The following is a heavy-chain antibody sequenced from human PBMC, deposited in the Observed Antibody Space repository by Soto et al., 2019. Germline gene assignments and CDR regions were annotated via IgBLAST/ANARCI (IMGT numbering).Heavy chain of an antibody. CDR2: ISSSGSTI. D-gene: IGHD2-15*01. CDR1: GFTFSDYY. V-gene: IGHV3-11*01. CDR3: VRGDPGCSGGSCYSFSYFDY. Sequence: GGSLRLSCAASGFTFSDYYMSWIRQAPGKGLEWVSYISSSGSTIYYADSVKGRFTISRDNAKNSLYLQMNSLRAEDTAVYYCVRGDPGCSGGSCYSFSYFDYWGQGTLVTVSS. J-gene: IGHJ4*02.